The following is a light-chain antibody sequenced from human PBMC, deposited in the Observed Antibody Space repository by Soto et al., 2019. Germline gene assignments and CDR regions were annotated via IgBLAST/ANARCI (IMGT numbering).Light chain of an antibody. J-gene: IGLJ3*02. V-gene: IGLV2-8*02. Sequence: QSALTQPPSASRSPGQSVTISCTGTSSDVGGYNYVSWYQQHPGKAPKLMIYEVSKRPSGVPDRFSGSKSGNTASLTVSGLQAEDEADYYCSSYAGSNTWVFGGGTKVTVL. CDR1: SSDVGGYNY. CDR2: EVS. CDR3: SSYAGSNTWV.